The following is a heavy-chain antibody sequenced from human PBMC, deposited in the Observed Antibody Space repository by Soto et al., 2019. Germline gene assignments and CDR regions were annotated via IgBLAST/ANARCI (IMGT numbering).Heavy chain of an antibody. V-gene: IGHV4-59*01. J-gene: IGHJ1*01. D-gene: IGHD2-2*01. CDR1: GGSISSYY. Sequence: QVQLQESGPGLVKPSETLSLTCNVSGGSISSYYWSWIRQPPGKGLEYIGHVYNSGSTIHSPSIKSRATISVDTSKNQYSLKLTSVTAADTAVYYCAGGSSLCWECFHHWGQGILITVSS. CDR3: AGGSSLCWECFHH. CDR2: VYNSGST.